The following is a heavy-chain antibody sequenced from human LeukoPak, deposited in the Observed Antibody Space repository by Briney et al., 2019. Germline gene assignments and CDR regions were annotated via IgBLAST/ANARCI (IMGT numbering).Heavy chain of an antibody. CDR1: GFTFSSYA. V-gene: IGHV3-23*01. CDR2: ISGSGGST. J-gene: IGHJ4*02. CDR3: AKDRLASPQFDY. Sequence: GGSLRLSCAASGFTFSSYAMSWVRQAPGKRLEWVSAISGSGGSTYYADSVKGRFTISRDNSKNTLYLQMNSLRAEDTAVYYCAKDRLASPQFDYWGQGTLVTVSS. D-gene: IGHD6-25*01.